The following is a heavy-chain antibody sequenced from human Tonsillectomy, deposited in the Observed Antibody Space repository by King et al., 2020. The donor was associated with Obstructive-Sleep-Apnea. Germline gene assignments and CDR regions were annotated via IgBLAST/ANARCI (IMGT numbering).Heavy chain of an antibody. V-gene: IGHV4-4*02. CDR1: GGSISSSNW. CDR3: ARRKIRFYASSGYYLLFDY. Sequence: QLQESGPGLVKPSGTLSLTCAVSGGSISSSNWWSWVRQPPGKGLEWIGEIYHSGSTNYNPSLKSRVTTSVDKSKNQFSLKLNSVTAADTAVYYCARRKIRFYASSGYYLLFDYWGQGTLVPVPS. CDR2: IYHSGST. D-gene: IGHD3-22*01. J-gene: IGHJ4*02.